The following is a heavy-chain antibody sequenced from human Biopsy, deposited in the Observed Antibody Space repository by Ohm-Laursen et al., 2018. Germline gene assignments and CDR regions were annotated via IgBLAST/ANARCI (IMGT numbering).Heavy chain of an antibody. D-gene: IGHD6-19*01. J-gene: IGHJ3*02. CDR1: GGSISGSS. CDR2: ISYSRDT. Sequence: SETLSLTWTVSGGSISGSSWSWIRQAPGKGLEWIGYISYSRDTNYTPSLKSRITISVDTSKNQFSLKLTSVTAADTAVYYCAKHGSGWTGDDAFHIWGQGTMVTVSS. CDR3: AKHGSGWTGDDAFHI. V-gene: IGHV4-59*08.